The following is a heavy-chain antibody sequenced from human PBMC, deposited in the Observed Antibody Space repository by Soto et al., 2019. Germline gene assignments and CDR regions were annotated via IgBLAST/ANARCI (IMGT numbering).Heavy chain of an antibody. CDR3: AREATVTPYWYFDL. CDR1: GYTFTSYG. V-gene: IGHV1-18*01. Sequence: ASVKVSCKASGYTFTSYGISWVRQAPGQGLEWMGWISAYNGNTNYAQKLQGRVTMTTDTSTSTAYMELRSLRSDDTAVYYCAREATVTPYWYFDLWGRGTLVTVSS. CDR2: ISAYNGNT. J-gene: IGHJ2*01. D-gene: IGHD4-17*01.